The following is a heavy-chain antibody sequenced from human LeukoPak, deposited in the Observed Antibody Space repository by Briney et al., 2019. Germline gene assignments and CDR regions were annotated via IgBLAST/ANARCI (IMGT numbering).Heavy chain of an antibody. CDR2: IYSGGST. J-gene: IGHJ3*02. CDR1: GFTVSSNY. D-gene: IGHD6-19*01. V-gene: IGHV3-53*01. Sequence: GGSLRLSCAASGFTVSSNYMSWVRQAPGKGLEWVSVIYSGGSTYYADSVKGRFTISRDNSKNTLYLQMNSLRAEDTAVYYCASASSGWYRDAFDIWGQGTMVAVSS. CDR3: ASASSGWYRDAFDI.